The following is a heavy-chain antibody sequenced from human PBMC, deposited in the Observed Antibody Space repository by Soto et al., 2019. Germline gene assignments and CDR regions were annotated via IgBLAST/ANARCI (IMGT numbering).Heavy chain of an antibody. V-gene: IGHV1-69*02. J-gene: IGHJ4*02. Sequence: QVQLVQSGAEVKKPGSSVKVSCKASGGTFSSYTISWVRQAPGQGLEWMGRIIPILGIANYAQKFQGRVTITADKSTSTAYMELSSLRSEDTAVYYCARGSVVVAASSCDYWGQGTLVTVSS. CDR2: IIPILGIA. D-gene: IGHD2-15*01. CDR1: GGTFSSYT. CDR3: ARGSVVVAASSCDY.